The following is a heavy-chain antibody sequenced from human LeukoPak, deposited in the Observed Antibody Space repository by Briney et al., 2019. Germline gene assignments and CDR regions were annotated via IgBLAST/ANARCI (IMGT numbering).Heavy chain of an antibody. D-gene: IGHD2-15*01. V-gene: IGHV1-2*02. Sequence: ASVKVSCKASGYTFAGYYIHWVRRAPGQGLEWLGXINPEXGDTKSAQKFRDRVIMTTDTSLATAYMEVINLSSDDTAVYYCTRSSWDCSSGSCYSNMNFDYWGQGSLVTVSS. J-gene: IGHJ4*02. CDR1: GYTFAGYY. CDR2: INPEXGDT. CDR3: TRSSWDCSSGSCYSNMNFDY.